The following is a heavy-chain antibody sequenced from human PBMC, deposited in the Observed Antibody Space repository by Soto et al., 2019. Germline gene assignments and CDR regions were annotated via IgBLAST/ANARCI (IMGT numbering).Heavy chain of an antibody. V-gene: IGHV1-18*04. CDR1: GYTFTGYG. D-gene: IGHD1-1*01. CDR3: ARGPGRGYNYFDP. Sequence: QVQLVQSGAEVKKPGASVKVSCKASGYTFTGYGISWVRQAPGQGLEWMGWISVLNGDTIYAQNLQGRVTMTTDMSTSTVYMELRSLGSDDTAVYYCARGPGRGYNYFDPWGQGTLVTVSS. J-gene: IGHJ5*02. CDR2: ISVLNGDT.